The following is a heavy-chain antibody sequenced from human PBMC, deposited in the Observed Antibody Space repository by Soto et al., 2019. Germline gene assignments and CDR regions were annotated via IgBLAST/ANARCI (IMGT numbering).Heavy chain of an antibody. V-gene: IGHV1-3*01. Sequence: ASVKVSCKASGYTSTSYAMHWVRQAPGQRLEWMGWINAGNGNTKYSQKFQGRVTITRDTSASTAYMELSSLRPEDTAVYYCARAWVVVTAPDYWGQGTLVTVSS. D-gene: IGHD2-21*02. CDR2: INAGNGNT. J-gene: IGHJ4*02. CDR1: GYTSTSYA. CDR3: ARAWVVVTAPDY.